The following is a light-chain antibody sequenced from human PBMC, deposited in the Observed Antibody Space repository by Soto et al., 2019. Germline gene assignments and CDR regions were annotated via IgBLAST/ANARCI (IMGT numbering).Light chain of an antibody. CDR3: QQYGNSRGT. Sequence: EIVLTKCPGPLSLSTGETATLPCMASQSVSSANFAWYQQKPGQAPRLLIYGASSRATGIPDRFSGSGSGTDFTLTISGLEPEDFAVYYCQQYGNSRGTFGQGTKVDIK. J-gene: IGKJ1*01. CDR1: QSVSSAN. CDR2: GAS. V-gene: IGKV3-20*01.